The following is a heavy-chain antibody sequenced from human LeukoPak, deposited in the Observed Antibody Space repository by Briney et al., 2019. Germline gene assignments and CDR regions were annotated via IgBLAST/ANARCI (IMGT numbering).Heavy chain of an antibody. Sequence: ASVKDSCKASGGTFSSYAISWVRQAPGQGLEWMGGIIPIFGTANYAQKFQGRVTITADESTSTAYMELSSLRSEDTAVYYCARVEWELLREDGVPAWVYYGMDVWGKGTTVTVSS. CDR1: GGTFSSYA. V-gene: IGHV1-69*01. D-gene: IGHD1-26*01. J-gene: IGHJ6*04. CDR3: ARVEWELLREDGVPAWVYYGMDV. CDR2: IIPIFGTA.